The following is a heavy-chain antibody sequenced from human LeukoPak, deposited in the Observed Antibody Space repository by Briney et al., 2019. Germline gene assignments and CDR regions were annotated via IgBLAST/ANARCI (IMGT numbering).Heavy chain of an antibody. J-gene: IGHJ6*02. CDR3: AREGDCSGGSCNYGMDV. V-gene: IGHV4-59*01. CDR2: IYYSGST. D-gene: IGHD2-15*01. CDR1: GGSISSYY. Sequence: PSETLSLTCTVSGGSISSYYWSWIRQPSGKGLEWIGYIYYSGSTNYNPSLKSRVTISVDTSKNQFSLKLSSVTAADTAVYYCAREGDCSGGSCNYGMDVWGQGTTVTVSS.